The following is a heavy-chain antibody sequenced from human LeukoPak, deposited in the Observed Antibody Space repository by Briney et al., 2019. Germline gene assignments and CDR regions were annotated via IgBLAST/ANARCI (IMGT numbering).Heavy chain of an antibody. CDR1: GGSISSYY. Sequence: SETLSLTCAVSGGSISSYYWCWIRQSPGKGLEWIAYIYHSGNTNYNPSFKSRVTISVDTSKNQFSLKLTSVAAADTAIYYCARQPSGTAAFDIWSQGTMVTVSS. D-gene: IGHD1/OR15-1a*01. CDR2: IYHSGNT. J-gene: IGHJ3*02. V-gene: IGHV4-59*08. CDR3: ARQPSGTAAFDI.